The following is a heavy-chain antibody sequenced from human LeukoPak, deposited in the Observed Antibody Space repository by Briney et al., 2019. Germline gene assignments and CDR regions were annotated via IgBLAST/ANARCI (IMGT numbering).Heavy chain of an antibody. V-gene: IGHV1-46*03. CDR1: GYTFTGYY. J-gene: IGHJ4*02. CDR2: INPSGGST. Sequence: ASVKVSCKASGYTFTGYYMHWVRQAPGQGLEWMGIINPSGGSTSYAQKFQGRVTMTRDTSTSTVYMELSSLRSEDTAVYYCARVTGDLRFDYWGQGTLVTVSS. CDR3: ARVTGDLRFDY. D-gene: IGHD7-27*01.